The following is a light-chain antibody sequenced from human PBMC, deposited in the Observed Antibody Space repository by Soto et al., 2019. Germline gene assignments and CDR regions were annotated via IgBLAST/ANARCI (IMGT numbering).Light chain of an antibody. CDR3: NSYTGSSTRFV. Sequence: QSALTQPASVSGSPGQSVTISCTGTSSDVGAYNYVSWYQQHPGKATKLMIYEVSNRPSGVSNRFSGSKSGNTDSLTISGLQAEDEADYYCNSYTGSSTRFVFGTGTKLTVL. J-gene: IGLJ1*01. V-gene: IGLV2-14*01. CDR1: SSDVGAYNY. CDR2: EVS.